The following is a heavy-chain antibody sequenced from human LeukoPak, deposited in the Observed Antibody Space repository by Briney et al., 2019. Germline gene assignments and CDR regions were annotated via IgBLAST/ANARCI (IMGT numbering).Heavy chain of an antibody. CDR2: VHNVGST. V-gene: IGHV4-39*01. CDR1: GVSTTNGIYY. CDR3: ARHAEYNSGWHFYLDH. Sequence: SETRSLTCTVSGVSTTNGIYYWAWIRQPPGKGLEWIGSVHNVGSTYYNLSLRSRVTMSIDTSKNQFSLRLNSVTAADTAVYYCARHAEYNSGWHFYLDHWGQGILVTVSS. D-gene: IGHD6-19*01. J-gene: IGHJ4*02.